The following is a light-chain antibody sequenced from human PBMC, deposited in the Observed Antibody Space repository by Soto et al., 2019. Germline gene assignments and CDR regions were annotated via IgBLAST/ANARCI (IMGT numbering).Light chain of an antibody. CDR3: QQRSDWPST. CDR1: QSVSRY. CDR2: DAS. J-gene: IGKJ4*01. Sequence: EIVLTQSPATLSLSPGERATLSCRASQSVSRYLAWYQQKPGQAPRLLIYDASNRATGIPARFSGSGSGTDFTLTISSLEPEDFAVYYCQQRSDWPSTFDGGTKVQIK. V-gene: IGKV3-11*01.